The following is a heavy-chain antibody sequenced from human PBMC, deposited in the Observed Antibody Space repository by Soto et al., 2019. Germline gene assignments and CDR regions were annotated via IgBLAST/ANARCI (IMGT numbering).Heavy chain of an antibody. CDR2: INHTGGT. Sequence: SETLSLTCAVYGGSVIGYYWNWIRQPPGKGLEWIGEINHTGGTHYNPSLKSRVTMSVDTSKNQFSLRLSSVTAADTAIYYCATRITVFGLLIPPFDPWGQGTQVTVS. J-gene: IGHJ5*02. CDR3: ATRITVFGLLIPPFDP. CDR1: GGSVIGYY. V-gene: IGHV4-34*01. D-gene: IGHD3-3*01.